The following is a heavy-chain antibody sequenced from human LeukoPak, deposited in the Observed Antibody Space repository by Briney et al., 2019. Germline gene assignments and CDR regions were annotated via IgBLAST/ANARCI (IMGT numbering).Heavy chain of an antibody. CDR3: ALELTRITMVRGRRNYMDV. CDR2: IIPIFGTA. CDR1: GGTFSSYA. J-gene: IGHJ6*03. V-gene: IGHV1-69*06. D-gene: IGHD3-10*01. Sequence: GASVKVSCKASGGTFSSYAISWVRQAPGQGLEWMGGIIPIFGTANYAQKFQGRVTITADKSTSTAYMELSSLRSEDTAVYYCALELTRITMVRGRRNYMDVWGKGTTVTISS.